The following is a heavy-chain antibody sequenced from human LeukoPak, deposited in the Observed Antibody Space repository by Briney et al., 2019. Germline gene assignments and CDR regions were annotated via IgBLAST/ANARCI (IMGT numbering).Heavy chain of an antibody. V-gene: IGHV4-59*01. CDR2: IYYSGST. CDR1: GGSISSYY. J-gene: IGHJ3*02. Sequence: SETLSLTCTVSGGSISSYYWSWIRQPPGKGLEWIGYIYYSGSTNYNPSLKSRVTISVDTSKNQFSLKLSSVTAADTAVYYCARAWYYYDSSGYPYDAFDIWGQGTMVTVSS. CDR3: ARAWYYYDSSGYPYDAFDI. D-gene: IGHD3-22*01.